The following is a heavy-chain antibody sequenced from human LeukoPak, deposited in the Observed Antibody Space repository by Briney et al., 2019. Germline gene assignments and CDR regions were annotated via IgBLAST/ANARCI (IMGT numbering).Heavy chain of an antibody. J-gene: IGHJ4*02. D-gene: IGHD3-9*01. CDR1: GYTFTGYY. CDR3: ARDRYYDILTGCLPLDY. CDR2: IIPIFGTA. Sequence: GASVKVSCKASGYTFTGYYMHWVRQAPGQGLEWMGGIIPIFGTANYAQKFQGRVTITTDESTSTAYMELSSLRSEDTAVYYCARDRYYDILTGCLPLDYWGQGTLVTVSS. V-gene: IGHV1-69*05.